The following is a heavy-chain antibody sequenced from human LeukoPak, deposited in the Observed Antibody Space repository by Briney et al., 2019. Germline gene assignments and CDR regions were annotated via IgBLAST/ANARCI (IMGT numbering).Heavy chain of an antibody. CDR2: IYYSGST. D-gene: IGHD5-18*01. Sequence: SETLSLTCTVSGGSISSSSYYWGWFRQPPGKGLEWIGSIYYSGSTYYNPSLKSRVTISVDTSKNQFSLKLSSVTAADTAVYYCARDGSYGYYYYYYYMDVWGKGTTVTVSS. J-gene: IGHJ6*03. CDR3: ARDGSYGYYYYYYYMDV. V-gene: IGHV4-39*07. CDR1: GGSISSSSYY.